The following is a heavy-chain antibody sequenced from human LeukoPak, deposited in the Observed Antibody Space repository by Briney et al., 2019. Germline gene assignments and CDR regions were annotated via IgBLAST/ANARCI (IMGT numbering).Heavy chain of an antibody. J-gene: IGHJ4*02. CDR2: MNQDGREK. D-gene: IGHD6-13*01. CDR1: GFICSNYW. Sequence: GGSLRLFCGASGFICSNYWMSWVRQVLGKGLEWVANMNQDGREKYRVDSVKQRLTIYRDNNENTVYLQMNSLTEEDTGVYYYARGGGSGRYVLLFDSWGQGTLVTVSS. CDR3: ARGGGSGRYVLLFDS. V-gene: IGHV3-7*01.